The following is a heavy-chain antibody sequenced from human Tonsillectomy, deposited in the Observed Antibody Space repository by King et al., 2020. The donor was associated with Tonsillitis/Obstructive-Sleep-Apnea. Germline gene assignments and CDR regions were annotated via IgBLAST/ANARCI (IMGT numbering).Heavy chain of an antibody. V-gene: IGHV4-59*02. Sequence: QLQESGPGLVKPSETLSLTCTVAGGSVSSNYWTWIRQPPGKGLEWIGYMHYNGGSNYNPPLRSRVPISVDTSKNQFSLKLNSMTSADSGVYYCARRSPGRRDFDYWGQGTLVTVSS. CDR3: ARRSPGRRDFDY. J-gene: IGHJ4*02. CDR1: GGSVSSNY. CDR2: MHYNGGS.